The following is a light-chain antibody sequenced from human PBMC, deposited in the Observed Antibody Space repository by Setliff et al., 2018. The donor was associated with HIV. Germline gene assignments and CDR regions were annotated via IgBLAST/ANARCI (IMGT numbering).Light chain of an antibody. J-gene: IGLJ1*01. V-gene: IGLV2-14*01. Sequence: QSALTQPASVSGSPGQSITISCTGTSSDVGGYNYVSWYQQHPGKPPKLMIYEVSNRPSGISNRFSGSKSGNTASLTISGLQAEDEADYYCSSYTIRNTLLFGTGTKVTV. CDR1: SSDVGGYNY. CDR2: EVS. CDR3: SSYTIRNTLL.